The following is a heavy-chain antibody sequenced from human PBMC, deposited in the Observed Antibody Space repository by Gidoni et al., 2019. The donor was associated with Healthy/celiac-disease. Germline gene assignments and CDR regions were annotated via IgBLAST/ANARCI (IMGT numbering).Heavy chain of an antibody. CDR1: GFTFDDYA. CDR2: ISLHCGSI. CDR3: AKDLYDSSGYSYAFDI. V-gene: IGHV3-9*01. D-gene: IGHD3-22*01. J-gene: IGHJ3*02. Sequence: EVQLVESGGGLVQPGRSLRLSCAAYGFTFDDYAMHWVRQAPGKGLEWVSGISLHCGSIGYADSVKGRFTISRDNAKNSLYLQMNSLRAEDTALYYCAKDLYDSSGYSYAFDIWGQGTMVTVSS.